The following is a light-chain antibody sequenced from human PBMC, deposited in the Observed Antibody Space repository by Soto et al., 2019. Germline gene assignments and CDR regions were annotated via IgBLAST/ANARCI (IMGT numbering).Light chain of an antibody. CDR2: GAS. V-gene: IGKV3-20*01. CDR3: QQYGSSPLT. J-gene: IGKJ4*01. CDR1: QSVSAGH. Sequence: EIVLPQSPGTLSLSPGERATLSCRASQSVSAGHLAWYQQKPGQAPRLLIYGASSRATGIPDRFSGSGSGTDFTLTISSLEPEDFAVYYCQQYGSSPLTFGGGTKVDIK.